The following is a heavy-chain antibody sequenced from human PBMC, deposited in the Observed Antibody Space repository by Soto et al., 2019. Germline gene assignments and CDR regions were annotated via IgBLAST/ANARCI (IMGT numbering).Heavy chain of an antibody. D-gene: IGHD6-13*01. J-gene: IGHJ2*01. CDR3: ARDKAYSSSWFPRLGYFDL. CDR1: GGSISSSNW. V-gene: IGHV4-4*02. Sequence: QVQLQESGPGLVKPSGTLSLTCAVSGGSISSSNWWSWVRQPPGKGLEWIGEIYHSGSTNYNPSLKSRGTISVDKSKNQFSLKLSSVTAADTAVYYCARDKAYSSSWFPRLGYFDLWGRGTLVTVSS. CDR2: IYHSGST.